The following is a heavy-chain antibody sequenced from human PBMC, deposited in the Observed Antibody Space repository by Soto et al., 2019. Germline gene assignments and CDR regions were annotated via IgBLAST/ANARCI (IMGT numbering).Heavy chain of an antibody. CDR2: ISGYNGNT. D-gene: IGHD3-16*01. CDR1: GFAFSTYY. J-gene: IGHJ4*02. V-gene: IGHV1-3*01. CDR3: ARDHFLQFYAIDF. Sequence: QVQLVQSGAEVKKTGASVKLSCQASGFAFSTYYFHWVRQAPGQGLEWMGWISGYNGNTKYAEIFQARFTITSDAAASTVYMELYGLRSEDTAVYFCARDHFLQFYAIDFWGQGTLVTVSA.